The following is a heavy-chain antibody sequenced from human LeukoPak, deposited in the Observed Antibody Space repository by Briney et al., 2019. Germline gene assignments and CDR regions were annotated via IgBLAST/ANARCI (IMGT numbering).Heavy chain of an antibody. V-gene: IGHV4-59*01. CDR3: ARASRGYSYGSDY. D-gene: IGHD5-18*01. CDR1: GGSISSYY. CDR2: VYYSGST. Sequence: SETLSLTCTVSGGSISSYYWNWIRQPPGQGLEWIGYVYYSGSTNYNPSLKSRVTISVDTSKNQFSLKLSSVTAADTAVYYCARASRGYSYGSDYQGQGTLVTVSS. J-gene: IGHJ4*02.